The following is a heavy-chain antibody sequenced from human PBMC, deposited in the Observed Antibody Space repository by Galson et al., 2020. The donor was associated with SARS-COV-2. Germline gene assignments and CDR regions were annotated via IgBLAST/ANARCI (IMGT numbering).Heavy chain of an antibody. CDR1: GVSFSSYW. Sequence: GESLKISCAASGVSFSSYWMHWVRQAPGKGLVWVSRISSDGTRTNYADFVKGRFTISRDNAKNTLYLQMNSLRAEDAAVYYCRAIRVGGDYWGQGTPVTVSS. CDR2: ISSDGTRT. CDR3: RAIRVGGDY. J-gene: IGHJ4*02. V-gene: IGHV3-74*01. D-gene: IGHD3-16*01.